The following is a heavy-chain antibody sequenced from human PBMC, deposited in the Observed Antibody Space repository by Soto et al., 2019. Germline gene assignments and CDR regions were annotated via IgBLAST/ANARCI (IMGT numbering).Heavy chain of an antibody. Sequence: GGSLRLSCAASGFTFSSYWMSWVRQAPGKGLEWVANIKQDGSEKYYVDSVKGRFTISRDNAKNSLYLQMNSLRAEDTAVYYCAREGGRAYYYYYYMDVWGKGTTVTVSS. CDR1: GFTFSSYW. J-gene: IGHJ6*03. CDR2: IKQDGSEK. CDR3: AREGGRAYYYYYYMDV. V-gene: IGHV3-7*01. D-gene: IGHD3-16*01.